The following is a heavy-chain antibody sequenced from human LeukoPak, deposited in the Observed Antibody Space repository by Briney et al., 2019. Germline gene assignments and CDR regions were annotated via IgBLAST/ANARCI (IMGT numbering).Heavy chain of an antibody. J-gene: IGHJ4*02. V-gene: IGHV1-24*01. Sequence: GASVKVSCKVSGYTLNEISMHWVRQAPGQGLEWMGGFNPEDAETIYARSFQGRLTVTEDTSTDTAYMELSSLRSEDTAMYYCATEIVGYGDVHYFDSWGQGTLVTVSS. D-gene: IGHD4-17*01. CDR3: ATEIVGYGDVHYFDS. CDR2: FNPEDAET. CDR1: GYTLNEIS.